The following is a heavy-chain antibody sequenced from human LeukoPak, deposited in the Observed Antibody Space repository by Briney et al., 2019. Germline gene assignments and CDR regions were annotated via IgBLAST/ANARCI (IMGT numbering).Heavy chain of an antibody. J-gene: IGHJ4*02. D-gene: IGHD3-10*01. CDR3: ARGVLQGGGFDY. Sequence: GGSLRLSCATSGFTFSSYAMSWVRQAPGKGLVWVSRINSDGSSTNYADFVKGRFTISRDNAKNTLYLQMNSLRAEDTAVYYCARGVLQGGGFDYWGQGTLVTVSS. V-gene: IGHV3-74*01. CDR2: INSDGSST. CDR1: GFTFSSYA.